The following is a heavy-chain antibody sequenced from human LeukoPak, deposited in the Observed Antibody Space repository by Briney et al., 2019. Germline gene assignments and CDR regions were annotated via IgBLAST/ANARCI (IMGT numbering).Heavy chain of an antibody. CDR1: GGSFSGSY. J-gene: IGHJ4*02. D-gene: IGHD3-10*01. CDR2: INHSGTT. V-gene: IGHV4-34*01. CDR3: ARGIVYGSGSYYKAYYFDS. Sequence: SETLSLTCTVSGGSFSGSYWSWIRQPPGKGLEWIGEINHSGTTNYNPSLASRVTVSVDTSKNQFSLNLTSVTAADTAVYFCARGIVYGSGSYYKAYYFDSWGQGTLVTVSS.